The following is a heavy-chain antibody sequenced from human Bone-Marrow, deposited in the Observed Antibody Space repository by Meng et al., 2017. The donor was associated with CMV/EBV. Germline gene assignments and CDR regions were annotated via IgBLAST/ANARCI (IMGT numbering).Heavy chain of an antibody. V-gene: IGHV1-69*10. CDR2: IIPILGIA. CDR3: ARDWGEGIAAVSDAFDI. J-gene: IGHJ3*02. CDR1: GGTFSSYA. Sequence: SVKVSCKASGGTFSSYAISWVRQAPGQGLEWMGGIIPILGIANYAQKFQGRVTITADKSTSTAYMELSSLRSEDTAVYYCARDWGEGIAAVSDAFDIWGQGTRVTVSS. D-gene: IGHD6-13*01.